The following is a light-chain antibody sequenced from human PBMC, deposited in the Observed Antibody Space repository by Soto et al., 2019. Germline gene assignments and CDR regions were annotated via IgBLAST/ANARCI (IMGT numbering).Light chain of an antibody. CDR2: KIS. CDR3: MQVTHWPPT. CDR1: QSLVYSDGNTY. Sequence: DVVMTQSPLSLPVTLGQPASISCRSSQSLVYSDGNTYLNWFQQRPGQSPRRLIYKISNRDSGVPDRFSGSGSGTDFTLKISREEAEDVVVYYCMQVTHWPPTFGPGTKVDIK. J-gene: IGKJ3*01. V-gene: IGKV2-30*01.